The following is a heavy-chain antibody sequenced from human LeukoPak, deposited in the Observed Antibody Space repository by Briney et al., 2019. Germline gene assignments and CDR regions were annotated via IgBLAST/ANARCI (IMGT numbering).Heavy chain of an antibody. J-gene: IGHJ4*02. CDR1: GFNFRDFS. Sequence: GGSLRLSCAASGFNFRDFSMHWVRQVPGKGLEWVPLVSGDGDTTHYADSVRGRFTISRDNNKNSLFLQMNSLRVEDTAFYYCAKGNNSLSFNFDYWGQGALVTVSS. CDR2: VSGDGDTT. D-gene: IGHD2/OR15-2a*01. V-gene: IGHV3-43*02. CDR3: AKGNNSLSFNFDY.